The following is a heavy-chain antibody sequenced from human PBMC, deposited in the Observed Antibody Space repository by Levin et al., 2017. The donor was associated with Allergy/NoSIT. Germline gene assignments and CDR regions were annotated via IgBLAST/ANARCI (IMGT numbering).Heavy chain of an antibody. J-gene: IGHJ6*03. CDR3: ARDRRIAARRGYYYYMDV. CDR2: IKQDGSEK. D-gene: IGHD6-6*01. V-gene: IGHV3-7*01. CDR1: GFTFSSYW. Sequence: GGSLRLSCAASGFTFSSYWMSWVRQAPGKGLEWVANIKQDGSEKYYVDSVKGRFTISRDNAKNSLYLQMNSLRAEDTAVYYCARDRRIAARRGYYYYMDVWGKGTTVTVSS.